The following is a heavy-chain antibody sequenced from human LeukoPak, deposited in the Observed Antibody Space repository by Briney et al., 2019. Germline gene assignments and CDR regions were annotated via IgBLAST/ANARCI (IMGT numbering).Heavy chain of an antibody. CDR2: TSAYNGNT. V-gene: IGHV1-18*01. D-gene: IGHD6-19*01. CDR3: ARTPLGQWLRTWFDP. J-gene: IGHJ5*02. Sequence: GASVKVSCKASGYTFTSYGISWVRQAPGQGLEWMGWTSAYNGNTNYAQKLQGRVTMTTDTSTSTAYMELRSLRSDDTAVYYCARTPLGQWLRTWFDPWGQGTLVTVSS. CDR1: GYTFTSYG.